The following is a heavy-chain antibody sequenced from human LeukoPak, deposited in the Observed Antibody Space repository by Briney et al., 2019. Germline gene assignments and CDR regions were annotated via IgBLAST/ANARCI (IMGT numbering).Heavy chain of an antibody. D-gene: IGHD4-17*01. V-gene: IGHV4-34*01. J-gene: IGHJ4*02. CDR3: ARTISTVTTQRGGKYYFDY. CDR1: GGSFSGYY. Sequence: SETLSLTCAVYGGSFSGYYWSWIRQPPGKGLEWIGSIYYSGSTYYNPSLKSRLTISVDTSKNQFSLKLSSVTAADTAVYCCARTISTVTTQRGGKYYFDYWGQGTLVTVSS. CDR2: IYYSGST.